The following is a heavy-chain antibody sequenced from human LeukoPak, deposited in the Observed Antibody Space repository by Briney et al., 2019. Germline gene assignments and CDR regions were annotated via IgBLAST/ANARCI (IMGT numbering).Heavy chain of an antibody. V-gene: IGHV4-39*02. Sequence: PSETLSLTCTVSGGSIGNADSFWGWIRQPPGKGLEWIGTISYRGSTYYNPSLQSRVTISTDTSKNLFFLKLSSVTVADVAVYYCAKVLGDDLFDAFDVWGQGTIVSVSS. CDR3: AKVLGDDLFDAFDV. CDR1: GGSIGNADSF. CDR2: ISYRGST. D-gene: IGHD1-1*01. J-gene: IGHJ3*01.